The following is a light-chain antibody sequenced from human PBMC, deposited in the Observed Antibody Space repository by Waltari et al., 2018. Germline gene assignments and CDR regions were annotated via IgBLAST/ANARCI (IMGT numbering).Light chain of an antibody. CDR2: GAS. J-gene: IGKJ4*01. V-gene: IGKV3-15*01. CDR3: QQYNNWPLT. Sequence: EIVMTQSPATLSVSPGERATLSCRASQSVNSKLAWYQQKPGQAPRRLIYGASTRATDIPARFSGSGSGTDFTLTITSLQSEDFAVFHCQQYNNWPLTFGGGTKVEIK. CDR1: QSVNSK.